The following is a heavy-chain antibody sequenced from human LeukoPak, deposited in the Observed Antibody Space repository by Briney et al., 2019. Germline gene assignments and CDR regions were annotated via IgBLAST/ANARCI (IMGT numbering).Heavy chain of an antibody. CDR3: GKDSRTGGPRAFDS. CDR1: GFTSSSYA. Sequence: GGSLRLSCAASGFTSSSYAITWVRQAPGKGLEWVSTISYAGSSSYYADSVKGRFTISRDNSKNTLYLQMGSLGAEDTAIYYCGKDSRTGGPRAFDSWGQGTLVTVSS. V-gene: IGHV3-23*01. CDR2: ISYAGSSS. D-gene: IGHD2-8*02. J-gene: IGHJ4*02.